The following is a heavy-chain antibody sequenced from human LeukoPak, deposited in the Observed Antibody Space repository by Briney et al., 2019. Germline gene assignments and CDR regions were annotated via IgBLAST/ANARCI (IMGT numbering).Heavy chain of an antibody. CDR1: GGSIRGFY. D-gene: IGHD5-12*01. CDR2: IYYNGST. J-gene: IGHJ5*02. V-gene: IGHV4-59*12. CDR3: ARGGSGYALNWFDP. Sequence: SETLSLTCTVSGGSIRGFYWNWIRQPPGKGLEWVGYIYYNGSTNSNPSLKSRNTISVDTSKNQFSLKLSSVTAADTAVYYCARGGSGYALNWFDPWGQGTLVTVSS.